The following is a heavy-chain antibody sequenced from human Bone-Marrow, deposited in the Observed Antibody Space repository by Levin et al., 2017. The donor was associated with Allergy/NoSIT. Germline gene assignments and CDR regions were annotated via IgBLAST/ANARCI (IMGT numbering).Heavy chain of an antibody. CDR3: AREEGPLDY. J-gene: IGHJ4*02. Sequence: LSLPCAASGFTVRSNDMSWVRQAPGKGLEWVSLIYSGGNTNYADSVKGRFIISRDNSKNTLYLQMNSLRAEDTAVYYCAREEGPLDYWGQGTLVTVSS. CDR1: GFTVRSND. CDR2: IYSGGNT. V-gene: IGHV3-66*01.